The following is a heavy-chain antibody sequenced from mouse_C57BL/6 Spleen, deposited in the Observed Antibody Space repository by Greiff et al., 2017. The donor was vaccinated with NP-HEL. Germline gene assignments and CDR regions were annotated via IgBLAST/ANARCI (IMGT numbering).Heavy chain of an antibody. CDR1: GFSLTSYG. J-gene: IGHJ1*03. Sequence: QVQLQQSGPGLVAPSQSLSITCTVSGFSLTSYGVHWVRQPPGKGLEWLVVIWSDGSTTYNSALKSRLSISKDNSKSQVFLKMNSLQTDDTAMYYCARQGDGYPYWYFDVWGTGTTVTVSS. D-gene: IGHD2-3*01. CDR3: ARQGDGYPYWYFDV. V-gene: IGHV2-6-1*01. CDR2: IWSDGST.